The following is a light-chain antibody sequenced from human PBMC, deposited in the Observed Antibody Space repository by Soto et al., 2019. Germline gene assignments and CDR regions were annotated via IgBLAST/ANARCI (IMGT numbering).Light chain of an antibody. CDR3: SSYTSSSIPYV. Sequence: QSALTQPASVSGPPRQSITISCTGTSSDVGGYNYVSWYQQRPGKAPKLMIYDVSNRPSGVSNRFSGSKSGSTASLTISGLQAEDEADYYCSSYTSSSIPYVFGTGTKVTVL. CDR1: SSDVGGYNY. CDR2: DVS. J-gene: IGLJ1*01. V-gene: IGLV2-14*01.